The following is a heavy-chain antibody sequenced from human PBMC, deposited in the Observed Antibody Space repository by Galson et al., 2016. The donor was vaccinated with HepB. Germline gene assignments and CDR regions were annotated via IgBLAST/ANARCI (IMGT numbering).Heavy chain of an antibody. V-gene: IGHV3-23*01. Sequence: SLRLSCAASGFTFSSYVMTWVRQAPGKGLEWVSSISGSGDNTFFADSVKGRLTISRDNSKKTLFLHMNSLRAEDTAIYYCAKGWKAVSGAYFDHWGQGSLVTVSS. J-gene: IGHJ4*02. CDR2: ISGSGDNT. CDR1: GFTFSSYV. CDR3: AKGWKAVSGAYFDH. D-gene: IGHD6-19*01.